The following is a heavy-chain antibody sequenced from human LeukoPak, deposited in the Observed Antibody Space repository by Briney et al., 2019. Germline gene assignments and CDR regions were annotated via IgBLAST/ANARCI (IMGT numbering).Heavy chain of an antibody. CDR3: ARAKDGDYLDY. D-gene: IGHD4-17*01. V-gene: IGHV3-11*04. J-gene: IGHJ4*02. CDR1: GFTFSNYY. Sequence: PGGSLRLSCPASGFTFSNYYMSGFRQAPGKGLEWVSYISSSGSTIYYADSVKGRFTISRDIAKNSLYLQMNSLRAEDTAVYYCARAKDGDYLDYWGQGTLVTVSS. CDR2: ISSSGSTI.